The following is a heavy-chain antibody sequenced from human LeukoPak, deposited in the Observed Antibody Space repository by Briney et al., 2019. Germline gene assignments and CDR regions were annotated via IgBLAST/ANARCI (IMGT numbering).Heavy chain of an antibody. J-gene: IGHJ3*01. CDR1: GFTFSSYA. CDR2: IYYDGNQK. D-gene: IGHD4-23*01. Sequence: GGSLRLSCAASGFTFSSYAMSWVRQAPGEGLEWVAVIYYDGNQKYYGDSVKGQFTVSRDVSENMLYLQMSSLRADDTAVYYCARGGVATAWGAFDVWGQGTMVTVSS. CDR3: ARGGVATAWGAFDV. V-gene: IGHV3-33*08.